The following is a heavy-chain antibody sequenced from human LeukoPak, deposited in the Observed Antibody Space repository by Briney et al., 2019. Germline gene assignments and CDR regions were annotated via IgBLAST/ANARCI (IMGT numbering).Heavy chain of an antibody. D-gene: IGHD2-15*01. CDR2: ISNGKT. V-gene: IGHV3-23*01. J-gene: IGHJ5*02. CDR3: VREAGYCAPVCVKTNWIDP. CDR1: GFPFRSHA. Sequence: PGGSLRLSCAASGFPFRSHAMSWVRQPPGKGLEWVAAISNGKTYYADSVRGRFAISRDDSTNTVYHHMNSLRDEDTALYHCVREAGYCAPVCVKTNWIDPWGQGTLVTVSS.